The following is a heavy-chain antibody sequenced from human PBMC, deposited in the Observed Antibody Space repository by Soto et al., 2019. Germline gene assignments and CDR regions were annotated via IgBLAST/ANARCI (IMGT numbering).Heavy chain of an antibody. CDR3: ASGGSYPGRYYYYGMDV. CDR2: IDYSGST. D-gene: IGHD1-26*01. J-gene: IGHJ6*02. V-gene: IGHV4-59*01. CDR1: GGSISSYY. Sequence: SETLSLTCTVSGGSISSYYWSWIRQPPGKGLEWIGYIDYSGSTNYNPSLKSRVTISVDTSKNQFSLKLSSVTAADTAVYYCASGGSYPGRYYYYGMDVWGQGTTVTVSS.